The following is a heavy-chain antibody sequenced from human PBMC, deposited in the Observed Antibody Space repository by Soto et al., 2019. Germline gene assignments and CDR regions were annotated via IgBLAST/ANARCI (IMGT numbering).Heavy chain of an antibody. CDR3: AKIPVVTAPFDY. CDR1: GLPVAGSY. CDR2: IYNDGTT. Sequence: GGSLRLSCVASGLPVAGSYMAWVRQAPGKGLEWASVIYNDGTTYYSQSVEGRFTISRDTSKNTLYLQMNSLRAEDTAVYYCAKIPVVTAPFDYWGQGALVTVSS. V-gene: IGHV3-53*01. J-gene: IGHJ4*02. D-gene: IGHD2-21*02.